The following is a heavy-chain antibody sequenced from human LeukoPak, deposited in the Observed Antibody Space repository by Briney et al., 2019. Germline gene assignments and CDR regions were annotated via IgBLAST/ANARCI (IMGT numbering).Heavy chain of an antibody. CDR2: INPNSGGT. CDR3: ARGNFEQWLVPYYFDY. D-gene: IGHD6-19*01. V-gene: IGHV1-2*02. Sequence: ASVKVSCKASGYTFTGYYMHWVRQAPGQGLEWMGWINPNSGGTNYAQKFQGRVTMTRDTSISTAYMELSRLRSDDTAVYYCARGNFEQWLVPYYFDYWGQGTLVTVSS. CDR1: GYTFTGYY. J-gene: IGHJ4*02.